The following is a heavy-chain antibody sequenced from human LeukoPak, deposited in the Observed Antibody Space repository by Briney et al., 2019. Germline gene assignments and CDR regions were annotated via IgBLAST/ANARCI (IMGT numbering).Heavy chain of an antibody. J-gene: IGHJ4*02. D-gene: IGHD2/OR15-2a*01. CDR2: IIPIFGTA. Sequence: SVKVSCKASGGTFSSYAISWVRQAPGQGLEWMGGIIPIFGTANYAQKFQGRVTITTDESTSTAYMELSSLRSEDTAVYYCARRRYKGDVIDHAFDYWGQGTLVTVSS. CDR1: GGTFSSYA. CDR3: ARRRYKGDVIDHAFDY. V-gene: IGHV1-69*05.